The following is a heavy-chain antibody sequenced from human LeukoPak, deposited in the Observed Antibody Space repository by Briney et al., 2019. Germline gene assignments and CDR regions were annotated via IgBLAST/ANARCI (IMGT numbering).Heavy chain of an antibody. CDR2: IIPIFGTA. CDR3: ARGEKLGFDY. Sequence: ASVKVSCKASGCTFSSYAISWVRQAPGQGLEWMGGIIPIFGTANYAQKFQGRVTITADESTSTAYMELSSLRSEETAVYYCARGEKLGFDYWGQGTLDTVSS. J-gene: IGHJ4*02. CDR1: GCTFSSYA. D-gene: IGHD7-27*01. V-gene: IGHV1-69*13.